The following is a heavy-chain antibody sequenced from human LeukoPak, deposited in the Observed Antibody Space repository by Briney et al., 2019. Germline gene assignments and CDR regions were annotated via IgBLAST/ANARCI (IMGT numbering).Heavy chain of an antibody. J-gene: IGHJ4*02. CDR3: ARGPLDDY. Sequence: PSETLHLTCAVYGGSFSGYYWSWIRQPPGKGLEWIGEINHSGSTNYNPSLKSRVTISVDTSKNQFSLKLSSVTAADTAVYYCARGPLDDYWGQGTLVTVSS. CDR1: GGSFSGYY. CDR2: INHSGST. V-gene: IGHV4-34*01.